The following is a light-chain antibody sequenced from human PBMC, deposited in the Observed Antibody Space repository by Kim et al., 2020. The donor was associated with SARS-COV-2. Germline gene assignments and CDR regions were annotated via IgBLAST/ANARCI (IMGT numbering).Light chain of an antibody. CDR2: DAS. Sequence: PGEGGTLSCRASQSVGTYLAWYQLKPGQAPRLLIYDASYRATGIPPRFSGSGSGTDFTLTISSLEPEDIAVYYCQQRRNWPPTFGGGTKVDI. CDR1: QSVGTY. V-gene: IGKV3-11*01. J-gene: IGKJ4*01. CDR3: QQRRNWPPT.